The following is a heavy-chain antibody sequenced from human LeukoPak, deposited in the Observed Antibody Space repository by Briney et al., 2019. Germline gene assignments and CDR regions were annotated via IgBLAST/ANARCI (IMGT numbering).Heavy chain of an antibody. V-gene: IGHV3-23*01. Sequence: GESRRLSCAASGFTFTSYAMTWVRQAPGKGLEWVSVISGSGGSTYYADSVKGRFTISRDNSKNTLYLQINSLRAEDTAVYYCAKGQSSSGLRNYSDYWGQGTLVTVSS. CDR3: AKGQSSSGLRNYSDY. J-gene: IGHJ4*02. D-gene: IGHD3-22*01. CDR1: GFTFTSYA. CDR2: ISGSGGST.